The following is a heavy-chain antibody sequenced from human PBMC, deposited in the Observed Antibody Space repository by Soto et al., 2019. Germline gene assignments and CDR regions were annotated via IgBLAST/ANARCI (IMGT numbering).Heavy chain of an antibody. V-gene: IGHV1-69*13. CDR3: AREGYSSSDTYDY. D-gene: IGHD6-6*01. J-gene: IGHJ4*02. CDR2: IIPIFGTA. Sequence: GASVKVSCKASGGTFSSYAISWVRQAPGQGLEWMGGIIPIFGTANYAQKFQGRVTITADESTSTAYMELSSLRSEDTAVYYCAREGYSSSDTYDYWGQGTLVTVSS. CDR1: GGTFSSYA.